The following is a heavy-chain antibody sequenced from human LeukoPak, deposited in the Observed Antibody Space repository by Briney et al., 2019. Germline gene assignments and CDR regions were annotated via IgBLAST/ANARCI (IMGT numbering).Heavy chain of an antibody. CDR1: GFTFSSYG. D-gene: IGHD5-18*01. Sequence: GGSLRLSCAASGFTFSSYGMHWVRQAPGKGLEWVAVIWYDGSNKYYADSAKGRFTISRDNSKNTLYLQMNSLRAEDTAVYYCARVSQLWFIPDYWGQGTLVTVSS. V-gene: IGHV3-33*01. CDR3: ARVSQLWFIPDY. CDR2: IWYDGSNK. J-gene: IGHJ4*02.